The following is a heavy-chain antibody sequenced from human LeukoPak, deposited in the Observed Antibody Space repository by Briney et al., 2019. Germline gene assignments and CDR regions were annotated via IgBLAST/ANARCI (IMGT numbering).Heavy chain of an antibody. D-gene: IGHD1/OR15-1a*01. J-gene: IGHJ4*02. CDR2: ISGSGGST. Sequence: PGGSLRLSCAASGFTFSSFTMNWVRQAPGKGLEWVSGISGSGGSTYYADSVKGRFTISRDNSKNTLYLQMSSLRAEDTAVYYCVKDYNWNIFHYWGQGTLVTVSS. CDR1: GFTFSSFT. CDR3: VKDYNWNIFHY. V-gene: IGHV3-23*01.